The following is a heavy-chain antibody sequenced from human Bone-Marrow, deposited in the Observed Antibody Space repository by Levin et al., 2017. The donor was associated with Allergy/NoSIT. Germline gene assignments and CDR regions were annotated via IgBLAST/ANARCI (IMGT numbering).Heavy chain of an antibody. CDR3: ARISSAASDM. J-gene: IGHJ3*02. V-gene: IGHV1-2*02. CDR1: GYTFTDYF. D-gene: IGHD6-19*01. CDR2: INPNSGDT. Sequence: GGSLRLSCKASGYTFTDYFIHWVRLAPGQGLEWMGWINPNSGDTDSSQNFQGTVTMTRDTSISTAYMEVTSLTSNDTALYYCARISSAASDMWGQGTVVTVSS.